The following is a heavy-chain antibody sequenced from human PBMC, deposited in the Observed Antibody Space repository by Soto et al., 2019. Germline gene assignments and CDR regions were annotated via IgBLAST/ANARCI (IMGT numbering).Heavy chain of an antibody. D-gene: IGHD2-2*01. J-gene: IGHJ5*02. V-gene: IGHV1-18*01. CDR2: ISAYNGNT. CDR3: ARDKSCSSTSCYNWFDP. CDR1: GYTFTSYG. Sequence: ASVKVSCKASGYTFTSYGISWVRQAPGQGLEWMGWISAYNGNTNYAQKLQGRVTMTTDTSTSTAYMELRSLRSDDKAVYYCARDKSCSSTSCYNWFDPWGQGTLVTVSS.